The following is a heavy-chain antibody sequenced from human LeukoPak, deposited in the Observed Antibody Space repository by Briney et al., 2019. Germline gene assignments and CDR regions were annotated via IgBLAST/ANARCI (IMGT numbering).Heavy chain of an antibody. V-gene: IGHV3-23*01. D-gene: IGHD3-9*01. Sequence: PGGSLRLSCAASGFTFSSYAMNWVRQAPGKGLEWVSTISGSTGSTYYADSVKGRFTISRDNSKNTLYLQMNSLRADDTAVYYCAKDTFDWLRYYFDYWGQGTLVTVSS. J-gene: IGHJ4*02. CDR3: AKDTFDWLRYYFDY. CDR1: GFTFSSYA. CDR2: ISGSTGST.